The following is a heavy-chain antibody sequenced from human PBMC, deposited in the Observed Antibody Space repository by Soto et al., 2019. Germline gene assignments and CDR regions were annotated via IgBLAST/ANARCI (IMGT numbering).Heavy chain of an antibody. D-gene: IGHD3-22*01. V-gene: IGHV1-18*01. Sequence: ASVKVACKASRYTFTSYGISWVLQAPGEGLEWRGWISAYNGNTNYAQKLQGRVTMTTDTSTSTAYMELRSLRSDDTAVYYCARSGVVVITPEGIDYCYGMEVWGQGNTVTVST. J-gene: IGHJ6*01. CDR3: ARSGVVVITPEGIDYCYGMEV. CDR1: RYTFTSYG. CDR2: ISAYNGNT.